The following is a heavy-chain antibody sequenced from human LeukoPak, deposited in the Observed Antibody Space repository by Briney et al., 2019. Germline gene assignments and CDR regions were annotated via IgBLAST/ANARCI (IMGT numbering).Heavy chain of an antibody. CDR3: ARAHYYGSGSPELDY. CDR1: GYTFTSYA. V-gene: IGHV1-2*02. Sequence: ASVKVSCKASGYTFTSYAMNWVRQAPGQGLEWMGWINPNSGGTNYAQKFQGRVTMTRDTSISTAYMELSRLRSDDTAVYYCARAHYYGSGSPELDYWGQGTLVTVSS. J-gene: IGHJ4*02. CDR2: INPNSGGT. D-gene: IGHD3-10*01.